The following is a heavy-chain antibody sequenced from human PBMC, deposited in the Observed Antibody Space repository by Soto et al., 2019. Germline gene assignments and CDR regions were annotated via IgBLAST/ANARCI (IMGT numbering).Heavy chain of an antibody. CDR2: ISSTTNYI. CDR1: GFTFTRYS. V-gene: IGHV3-21*06. J-gene: IGHJ4*02. Sequence: GGSLRLSCAASGFTFTRYSINWGRQAPGKGLEWVSSISSTTNYIYYGDSMKGRFTISRDNAKNSLYLEMNSLRAEDTAVYHCARESEDLTSNFDYWGQGTLVTVSS. CDR3: ARESEDLTSNFDY.